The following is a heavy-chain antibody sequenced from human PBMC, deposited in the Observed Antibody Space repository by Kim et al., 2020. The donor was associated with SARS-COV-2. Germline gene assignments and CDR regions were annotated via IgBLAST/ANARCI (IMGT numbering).Heavy chain of an antibody. V-gene: IGHV3-48*03. CDR3: ARGPNYSPFDY. D-gene: IGHD4-4*01. Sequence: YYADPGGGPLTIPRDNDKNSLYLQMNSLRAEDTAVYYCARGPNYSPFDYWGQGTLVTVSS. J-gene: IGHJ4*02.